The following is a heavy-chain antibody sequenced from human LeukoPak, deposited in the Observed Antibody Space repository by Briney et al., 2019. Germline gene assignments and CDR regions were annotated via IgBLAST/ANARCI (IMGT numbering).Heavy chain of an antibody. D-gene: IGHD6-19*01. CDR3: ARTIAVAGTYYYYYMDV. V-gene: IGHV4-59*08. Sequence: SETLSLTCTVSGGSISSYYWSWIRQPPGKGLEWIGYIYYSGSTNYNPSLKSRVTISVDTSKNQFSLKLSSVTAADTAVYYCARTIAVAGTYYYYYMDVWGKGTTVTVSS. J-gene: IGHJ6*03. CDR1: GGSISSYY. CDR2: IYYSGST.